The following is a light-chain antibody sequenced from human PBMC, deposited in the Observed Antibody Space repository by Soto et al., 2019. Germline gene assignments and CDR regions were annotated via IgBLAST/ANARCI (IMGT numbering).Light chain of an antibody. V-gene: IGKV3-11*01. CDR1: QRVNSY. CDR2: AAS. J-gene: IGKJ1*01. CDR3: QQRDIWQWT. Sequence: ETVLSQSPGTLSLSPGDRATLSCRASQRVNSYLAWYQQKSGQAPRLLIYAASNMAGGTPARFSGSGSGTVFTLTISGLEPEDFEVYYCQQRDIWQWTFGQGTKVE.